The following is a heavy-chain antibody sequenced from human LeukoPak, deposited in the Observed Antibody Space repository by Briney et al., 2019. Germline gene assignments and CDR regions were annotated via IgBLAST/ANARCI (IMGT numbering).Heavy chain of an antibody. CDR3: ARGIAAAGWGNYYYYYMDV. V-gene: IGHV1-69*05. J-gene: IGHJ6*03. CDR1: GGTFSSYA. D-gene: IGHD6-13*01. Sequence: GSSLKVSCKASGGTFSSYAISWVRQAPGQGLEWMGRIIPIFGTANYAQNFQGRVTITTDESTSTAYMELSRLRSEDTAVYYCARGIAAAGWGNYYYYYMDVWGKGTTVTVSS. CDR2: IIPIFGTA.